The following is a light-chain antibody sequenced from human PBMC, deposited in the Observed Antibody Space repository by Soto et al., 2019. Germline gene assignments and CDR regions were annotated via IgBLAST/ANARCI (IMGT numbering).Light chain of an antibody. CDR2: GAS. CDR1: QSVSSSY. Sequence: EIVLTQSPGTLSLSPGERATLSCRASQSVSSSYLAWYQQKPGQAPRLLIYGASSRATVIPDRFSGSGSGTKFTLPTSRREPEDVAAYYGQQQYSSPWTFGQGTKVEIK. CDR3: QQQYSSPWT. J-gene: IGKJ1*01. V-gene: IGKV3-20*01.